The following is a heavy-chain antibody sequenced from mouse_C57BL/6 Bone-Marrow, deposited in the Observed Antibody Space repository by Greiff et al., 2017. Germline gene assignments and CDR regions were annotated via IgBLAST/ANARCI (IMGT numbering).Heavy chain of an antibody. CDR1: GFTFSDYY. Sequence: EVKLLESGGGLVQPGGSLKLSCAASGFTFSDYYMYWVRQTPEKRLEWVAYISNGGGSTYYPDTVKGRFTISRDNAKNTLYLQMSRLKSEDTAMYYCAERKEDYAMDYWGQGTSVTVAS. V-gene: IGHV5-12*01. D-gene: IGHD1-3*01. J-gene: IGHJ4*01. CDR2: ISNGGGST. CDR3: AERKEDYAMDY.